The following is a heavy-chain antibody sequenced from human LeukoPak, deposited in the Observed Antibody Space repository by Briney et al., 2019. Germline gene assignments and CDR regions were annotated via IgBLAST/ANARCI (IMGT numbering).Heavy chain of an antibody. J-gene: IGHJ4*02. D-gene: IGHD2-21*02. CDR1: GYTFTSYG. CDR3: ARVGRTVTAMYY. Sequence: ASVKVSCKASGYTFTSYGISWVRQAPGQGLEWMGWISAYNGNTNYAQKLQGRATMTRDTSISTAYMELSRLRSDDTAVYYCARVGRTVTAMYYWGQGTLVTVSS. V-gene: IGHV1-18*01. CDR2: ISAYNGNT.